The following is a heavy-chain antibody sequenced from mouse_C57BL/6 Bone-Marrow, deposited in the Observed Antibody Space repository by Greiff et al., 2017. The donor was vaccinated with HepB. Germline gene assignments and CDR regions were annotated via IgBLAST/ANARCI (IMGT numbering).Heavy chain of an antibody. CDR2: IDPENGDT. CDR3: TTDYYDYDWCAY. Sequence: EVQLQQSGAELVRPGASVKLSCTASGFNIKDDYMHWVKQRPEQGLEWIGWIDPENGDTEYASKFQGKATITADTSSNTAYLQLSSLTSEDTAVYYCTTDYYDYDWCAYGGQGTRVTVSA. D-gene: IGHD2-4*01. CDR1: GFNIKDDY. J-gene: IGHJ3*01. V-gene: IGHV14-4*01.